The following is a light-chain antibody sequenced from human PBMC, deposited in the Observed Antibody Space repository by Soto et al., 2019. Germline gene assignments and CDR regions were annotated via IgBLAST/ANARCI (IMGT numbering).Light chain of an antibody. V-gene: IGKV3-20*01. CDR1: QSVSSSY. CDR2: GAS. J-gene: IGKJ1*01. CDR3: QQYGSSRWT. Sequence: IVLTQSPGTLSLSPGERATLSCRASQSVSSSYLAWYRQTPGQAPRLLIYGASSRATGIPDRVSGSGSGTDFTITISRLEPEDFAVYYCQQYGSSRWTFGQGTKVEI.